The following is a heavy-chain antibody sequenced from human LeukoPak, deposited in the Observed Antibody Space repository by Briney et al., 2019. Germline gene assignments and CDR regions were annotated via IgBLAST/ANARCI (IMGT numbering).Heavy chain of an antibody. CDR2: ISWNSGSI. Sequence: PGRSLRLSCAASGFTFDDYAMHWVRQAPGEGLEWVSGISWNSGSIGYADSVKGRFTISRDNAKNSLYLQMNSLRAEDTALYYCAKRAPYGDSGPFDYRGQGTLVTVSS. V-gene: IGHV3-9*01. J-gene: IGHJ4*02. CDR1: GFTFDDYA. CDR3: AKRAPYGDSGPFDY. D-gene: IGHD4-17*01.